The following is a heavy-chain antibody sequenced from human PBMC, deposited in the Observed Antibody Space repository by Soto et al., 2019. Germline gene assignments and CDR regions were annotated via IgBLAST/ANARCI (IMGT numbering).Heavy chain of an antibody. D-gene: IGHD2-2*01. Sequence: QVQLRQWGAGLLKPSETLSLTCAVFGDSFNEYFWTWIRQSPGKGLEWIGEVIHSGGVNYNPSLKSRLSLSVDTSKNQFFLHLASVTAADSGVYFCARTKRHQRRKIYALDVWGQGTTVTVSS. CDR2: VIHSGGV. CDR1: GDSFNEYF. J-gene: IGHJ6*02. CDR3: ARTKRHQRRKIYALDV. V-gene: IGHV4-34*12.